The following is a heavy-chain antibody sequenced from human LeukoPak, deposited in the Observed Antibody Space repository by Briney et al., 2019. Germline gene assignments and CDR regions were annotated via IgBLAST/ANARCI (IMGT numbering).Heavy chain of an antibody. Sequence: GSLRLSCAASGFTFSSYAMSWVRQAPGKGLEWLSYISGDSRTIYHPDSVEGRFTISRDNAKNSLYLQLISLRAEDTAVYYCARDRHSSVDYWGQGALVTVSS. V-gene: IGHV3-48*01. D-gene: IGHD3-22*01. J-gene: IGHJ4*02. CDR3: ARDRHSSVDY. CDR2: ISGDSRTI. CDR1: GFTFSSYA.